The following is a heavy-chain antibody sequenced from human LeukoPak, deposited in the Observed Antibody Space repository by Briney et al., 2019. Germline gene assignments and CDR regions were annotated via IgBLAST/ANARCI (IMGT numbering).Heavy chain of an antibody. CDR3: ARVFPYYYGSGSYYYYYYGMDV. D-gene: IGHD3-10*01. Sequence: GASVKVSCKASGYTFTSYAMHWVRQAPGQRLEWMGWINAGNGNTKYSQKFQGRVTITRDTSASTAYMELSSLRSEDTAVYYCARVFPYYYGSGSYYYYYYGMDVWGQGTTVTVSS. V-gene: IGHV1-3*01. CDR2: INAGNGNT. J-gene: IGHJ6*02. CDR1: GYTFTSYA.